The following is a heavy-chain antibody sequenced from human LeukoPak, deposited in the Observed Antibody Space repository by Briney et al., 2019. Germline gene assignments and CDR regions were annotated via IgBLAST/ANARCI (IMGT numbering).Heavy chain of an antibody. V-gene: IGHV4-34*01. CDR3: ARGPWRKYSSSPTINWFDP. CDR2: INHSGST. D-gene: IGHD6-6*01. J-gene: IGHJ5*02. CDR1: GGSFSGYY. Sequence: PSETLSLTCAVYGGSFSGYYWSWIRQPPGKGLEWIGEINHSGSTNYNPSLKSRGTISVDTSKNQFSLKLSSVTAADTAVYYCARGPWRKYSSSPTINWFDPWGQGTLATVSS.